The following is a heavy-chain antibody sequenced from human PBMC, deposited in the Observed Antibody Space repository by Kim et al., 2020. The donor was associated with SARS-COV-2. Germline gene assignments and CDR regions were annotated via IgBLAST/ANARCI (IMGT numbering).Heavy chain of an antibody. V-gene: IGHV3-23*01. J-gene: IGHJ4*02. Sequence: GSVKGRFTISRDNSKNTLYLQMNSRRAEDTAVYYCASRGYSYGYRGAGDYWGQGTLVTVSS. CDR3: ASRGYSYGYRGAGDY. D-gene: IGHD5-18*01.